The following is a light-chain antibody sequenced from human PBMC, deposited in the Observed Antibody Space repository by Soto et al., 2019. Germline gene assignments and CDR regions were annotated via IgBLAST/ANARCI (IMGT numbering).Light chain of an antibody. CDR3: QQTRSYPST. Sequence: DIQMTQSPSSLSASLGDKVTLTCRASEDIAHYLAWYQQKPGKAPRVLLHHTSILQSGVPSRFSGSGNGTDFTLTISSLQAEDFATYYCQQTRSYPSTFGGGTKVDIK. CDR1: EDIAHY. J-gene: IGKJ4*01. V-gene: IGKV1-27*01. CDR2: HTS.